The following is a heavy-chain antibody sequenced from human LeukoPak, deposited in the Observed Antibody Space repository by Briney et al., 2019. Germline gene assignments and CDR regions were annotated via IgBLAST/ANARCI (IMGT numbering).Heavy chain of an antibody. CDR1: GYSFTNYG. Sequence: GASVKVSCKTSGYSFTNYGMNWVRQAPGQGLEWVGWINTKTGNPTYAQTFTGRFVFSLDTSVSTAYLQISSLKAEDTAIYYCARNYPPAMHIIPAGGAQQIQRWGQGTLVTVSS. D-gene: IGHD6-13*01. CDR3: ARNYPPAMHIIPAGGAQQIQR. J-gene: IGHJ1*01. CDR2: INTKTGNP. V-gene: IGHV7-4-1*02.